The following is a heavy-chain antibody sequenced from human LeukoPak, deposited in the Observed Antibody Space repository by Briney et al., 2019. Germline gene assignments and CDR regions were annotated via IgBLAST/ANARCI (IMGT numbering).Heavy chain of an antibody. CDR2: IRYDGSNK. D-gene: IGHD1-26*01. CDR1: GFTFSSYG. J-gene: IGHJ4*02. CDR3: ARAVSGSYYDFDY. Sequence: PGGSLRLSCAASGFTFSSYGMHWVRQAPGKGLEWVAFIRYDGSNKYYADSVKGRFTISRDNAKNSLYLQMNSLRAEDTAVYYCARAVSGSYYDFDYWGQGTLVTVSS. V-gene: IGHV3-30*02.